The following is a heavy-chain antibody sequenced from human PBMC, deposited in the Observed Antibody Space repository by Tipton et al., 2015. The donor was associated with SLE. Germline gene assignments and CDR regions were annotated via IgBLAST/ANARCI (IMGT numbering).Heavy chain of an antibody. Sequence: TLSLTCTVSGGSISTGGYYWSWIRQHPGKGLEWIGYIYNSGGTDYNPSLKSRFTISVDNSKNQFSLKLSSVTAADTAVYYCARNFGGGFAYWGQGTLVTVSS. D-gene: IGHD3-10*01. CDR1: GGSISTGGYY. V-gene: IGHV4-31*03. CDR2: IYNSGGT. J-gene: IGHJ4*02. CDR3: ARNFGGGFAY.